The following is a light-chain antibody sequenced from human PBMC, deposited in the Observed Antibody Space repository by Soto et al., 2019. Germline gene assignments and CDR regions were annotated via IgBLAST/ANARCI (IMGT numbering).Light chain of an antibody. CDR2: GAS. CDR3: QKYGSSPLT. V-gene: IGKV3-20*01. J-gene: IGKJ4*01. CDR1: QSVSSSY. Sequence: EIVLTQSPGTLSLSPGERATLSCRASQSVSSSYLAWYQQRPGRAHRLLSYGASSRATGIPDRFSGSGSGTDFTLTISRLEPEDFAVYYCQKYGSSPLTFGGGTKVAI.